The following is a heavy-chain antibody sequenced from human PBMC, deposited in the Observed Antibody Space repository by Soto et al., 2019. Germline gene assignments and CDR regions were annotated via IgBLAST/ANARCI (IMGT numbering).Heavy chain of an antibody. CDR2: IYYSGST. CDR1: GGSISSGGYY. V-gene: IGHV4-31*03. D-gene: IGHD6-6*01. Sequence: SETLSLTCTVSGGSISSGGYYWSWIRQHPGKGLEWIGYIYYSGSTYYNPSLKSRVTISVDRSKNQFSLKLSSVTAADTAVYYCAREPVGYSSSSGDFDIWGQGTMVTVSS. J-gene: IGHJ3*02. CDR3: AREPVGYSSSSGDFDI.